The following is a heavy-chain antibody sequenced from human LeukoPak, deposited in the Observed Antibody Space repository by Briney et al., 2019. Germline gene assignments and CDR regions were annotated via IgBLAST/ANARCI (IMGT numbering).Heavy chain of an antibody. J-gene: IGHJ4*01. Sequence: GGSLRLSCAASGFTFSSYWMSWVRQAPGQGLEWWANIKQDGREKYYVDSVKGRFTISRDNAKNSLYLQMNSLRAEDTAVYYCARDGRWGDYAISYFDYWGQGTLVTVSS. CDR2: IKQDGREK. CDR3: ARDGRWGDYAISYFDY. CDR1: GFTFSSYW. D-gene: IGHD4-17*01. V-gene: IGHV3-7*01.